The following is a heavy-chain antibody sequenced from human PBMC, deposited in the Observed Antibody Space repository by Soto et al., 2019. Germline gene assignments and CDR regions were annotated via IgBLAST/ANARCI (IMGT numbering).Heavy chain of an antibody. CDR2: IKSKTDGGTT. V-gene: IGHV3-15*01. J-gene: IGHJ6*02. CDR1: GFTFSNAW. CDR3: TTEGGEHCSSTSCQSGYYYYYGMDV. Sequence: RLSCAASGFTFSNAWMSWVRQAPGKGLEWVGRIKSKTDGGTTDYAAPVKGRFTISRDDSKNTLYLQMNSLKTEDTAVYYCTTEGGEHCSSTSCQSGYYYYYGMDVWGQGTTVTVSS. D-gene: IGHD2-2*01.